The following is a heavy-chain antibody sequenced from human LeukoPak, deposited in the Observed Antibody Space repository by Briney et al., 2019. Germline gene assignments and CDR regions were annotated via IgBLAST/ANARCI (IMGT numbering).Heavy chain of an antibody. Sequence: PGGSLRLSCAASGFDFRSYSMNWVRQAPGKGLEWVSYISSLSGTIDYADSVKGRFIISRDNAQNSLFLQVNSLRAEDTAVYYCAELGITMIGGVWGKGTTVTISS. V-gene: IGHV3-48*01. J-gene: IGHJ6*04. CDR3: AELGITMIGGV. D-gene: IGHD3-10*02. CDR2: ISSLSGTI. CDR1: GFDFRSYS.